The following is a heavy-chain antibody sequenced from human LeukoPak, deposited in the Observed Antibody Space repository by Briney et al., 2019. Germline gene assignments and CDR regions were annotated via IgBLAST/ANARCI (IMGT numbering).Heavy chain of an antibody. CDR2: INSDGSRT. J-gene: IGHJ3*02. V-gene: IGHV3-74*01. D-gene: IGHD1-26*01. CDR3: SRERELPNDAFDI. CDR1: GFTFSSYW. Sequence: GGSLRLSCAASGFTFSSYWMHWVRQAPGKGLVWVSRINSDGSRTSYADSVKGRFTISRDSTKNTLYLQMNSLRAEDTAVYYCSRERELPNDAFDIWGQGTMVTVSS.